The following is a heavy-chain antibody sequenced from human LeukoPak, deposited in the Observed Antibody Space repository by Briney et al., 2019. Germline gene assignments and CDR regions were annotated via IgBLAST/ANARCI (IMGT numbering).Heavy chain of an antibody. D-gene: IGHD1-26*01. CDR3: ARGTSGSYQM. CDR2: ISSSGSTL. Sequence: GGSLRLSCAASGFTFSSYEMNWVRQAPGKGLEGVSYISSSGSTLYYADSVKGRFTISRDNARNSLYLQMNSLRAEDTSVYYCARGTSGSYQMGGQGTLVTVSS. V-gene: IGHV3-48*03. J-gene: IGHJ4*02. CDR1: GFTFSSYE.